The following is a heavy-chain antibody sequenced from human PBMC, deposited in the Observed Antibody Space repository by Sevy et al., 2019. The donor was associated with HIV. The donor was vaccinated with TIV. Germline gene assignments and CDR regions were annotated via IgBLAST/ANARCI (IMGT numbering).Heavy chain of an antibody. CDR3: ARDRYYDASGYYYYYYGLDV. J-gene: IGHJ6*02. D-gene: IGHD3-22*01. V-gene: IGHV3-66*01. Sequence: GGSLRLSCAASEFSVTDNYMSWVRQAPGKGLEWVSTIYRGGSTFYADSGEGRFTISRDNSKNTLYLHMNSLRAEDTAVYYCARDRYYDASGYYYYYYGLDVWGQGTTVTVSS. CDR1: EFSVTDNY. CDR2: IYRGGST.